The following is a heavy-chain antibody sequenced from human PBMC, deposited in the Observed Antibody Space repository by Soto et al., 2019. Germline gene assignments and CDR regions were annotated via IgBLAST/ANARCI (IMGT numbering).Heavy chain of an antibody. Sequence: SETLSLTCTVSGVSIISGGYYWIWIRQHPGKGLEWIGYIYYSGSTYYNPSLKSRVTISVDTSKNQFSLKLSSVTAADTAVYYCASSLHYILTGSQFYFCGQGTLVTVSS. CDR2: IYYSGST. CDR1: GVSIISGGYY. V-gene: IGHV4-31*03. CDR3: ASSLHYILTGSQFYF. D-gene: IGHD3-9*01. J-gene: IGHJ4*02.